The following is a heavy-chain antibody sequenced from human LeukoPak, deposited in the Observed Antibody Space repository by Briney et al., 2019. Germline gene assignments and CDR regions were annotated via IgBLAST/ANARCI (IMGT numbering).Heavy chain of an antibody. CDR1: GGSFSGYY. CDR3: VRRNSRGHYGSEYFDY. V-gene: IGHV4-34*01. CDR2: INHSGST. Sequence: SETLSLTCAVYGGSFSGYYWSWIRQPPGKGLEWIGEINHSGSTYYNLSLKSRVSISADTPKNHSSLKLTSVTAADTAVYFCVRRNSRGHYGSEYFDYWGQGTLVAVSS. D-gene: IGHD3-22*01. J-gene: IGHJ4*02.